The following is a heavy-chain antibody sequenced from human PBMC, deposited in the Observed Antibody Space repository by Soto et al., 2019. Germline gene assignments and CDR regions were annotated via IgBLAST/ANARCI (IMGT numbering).Heavy chain of an antibody. CDR2: IYYNAIT. D-gene: IGHD6-13*01. CDR1: GDSVSSGAYY. Sequence: QVKLQESGPGLVKPSETLSLTCTVSGDSVSSGAYYWSWVRQPPGKGLEWIGYIYYNAITNYNPSLKSRVTILVDTSKSEISLTLNSETAADTAVYYCARANIAAAGTIFDPWGQGVLVTVS. V-gene: IGHV4-61*08. J-gene: IGHJ5*02. CDR3: ARANIAAAGTIFDP.